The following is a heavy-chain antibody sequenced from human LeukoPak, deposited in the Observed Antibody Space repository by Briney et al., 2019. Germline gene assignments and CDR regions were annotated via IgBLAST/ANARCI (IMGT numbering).Heavy chain of an antibody. J-gene: IGHJ5*02. CDR2: INPNSGGT. CDR1: GYTFTGYY. CDR3: ARDRASENCSSTSCYYYNWFDP. V-gene: IGHV1-2*04. D-gene: IGHD2-2*01. Sequence: ASVKVSCKASGYTFTGYYIHWVRQAPGQGLEWMGWINPNSGGTNYAQKFQGWVTLTRDTSISTAYMELSRLRSDDTAVYYCARDRASENCSSTSCYYYNWFDPWGQGTLVTVSS.